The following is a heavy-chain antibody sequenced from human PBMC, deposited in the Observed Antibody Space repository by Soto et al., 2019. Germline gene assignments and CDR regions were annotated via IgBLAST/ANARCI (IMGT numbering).Heavy chain of an antibody. CDR2: IYYSGST. CDR1: GGSISSSSYY. J-gene: IGHJ4*02. V-gene: IGHV4-39*01. D-gene: IGHD1-26*01. CDR3: SLDSGSYHFRGRPLFDY. Sequence: QLQLQESGPGLVKPSETLSLTCTVSGGSISSSSYYWGWIRQPPGKGLEWIGSIYYSGSTYYNPSLKSRVTISVDTSKNQFSLKLSSVTAADTALYHCSLDSGSYHFRGRPLFDYWGQGTLVTVSS.